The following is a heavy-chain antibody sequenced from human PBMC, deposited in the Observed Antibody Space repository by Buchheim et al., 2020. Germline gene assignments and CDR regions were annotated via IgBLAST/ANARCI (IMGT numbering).Heavy chain of an antibody. V-gene: IGHV4-39*07. CDR1: RGSISSSSNY. J-gene: IGHJ2*01. D-gene: IGHD3-22*01. CDR3: ARAEYYYDSSGYPHYWYFDL. Sequence: QLQLQESGPGLVKPSETLSLTCTVSRGSISSSSNYWGWIRQPPGKGLEWIGSIYYSGSTYYNPSLKSRVTISVDTSKNQFSLKLSSVTAADTAVYYCARAEYYYDSSGYPHYWYFDLWGRGTL. CDR2: IYYSGST.